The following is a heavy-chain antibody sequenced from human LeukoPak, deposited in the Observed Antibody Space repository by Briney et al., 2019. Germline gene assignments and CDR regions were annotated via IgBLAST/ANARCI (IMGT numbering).Heavy chain of an antibody. Sequence: SETLSLICTVSGGSVSSGSYYWRWIRQPPGKGLEWIGYIYYSGSTNYNPSLKSRVTISVDTSKNQFSLKLSSVTAADTAVYYCARGQRMTTVTNAPPLVDYWGQGTLVTVSS. CDR3: ARGQRMTTVTNAPPLVDY. D-gene: IGHD4-17*01. J-gene: IGHJ4*02. V-gene: IGHV4-61*01. CDR2: IYYSGST. CDR1: GGSVSSGSYY.